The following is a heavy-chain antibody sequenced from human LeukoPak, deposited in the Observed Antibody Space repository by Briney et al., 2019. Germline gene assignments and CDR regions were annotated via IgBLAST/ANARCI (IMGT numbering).Heavy chain of an antibody. CDR3: ARLPDCSGGSCYSKGNWFDP. CDR1: GYSFTSYW. V-gene: IGHV5-51*01. J-gene: IGHJ5*02. CDR2: IYPGDSDT. D-gene: IGHD2-15*01. Sequence: PGESLKISCKGSGYSFTSYWIGWVRQLPGKGLEWMGIIYPGDSDTRYSPSFQGQVTISADKSISTAYLQWSSLKASDTAMYYCARLPDCSGGSCYSKGNWFDPGAREPWSPSPQ.